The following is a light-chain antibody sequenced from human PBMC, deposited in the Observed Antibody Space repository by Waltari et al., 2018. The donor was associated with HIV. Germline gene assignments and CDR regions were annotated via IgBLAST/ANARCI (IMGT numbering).Light chain of an antibody. CDR1: SGPTNYA. CDR2: INSDGSS. J-gene: IGLJ2*01. Sequence: QLVLTQSPSASASLTASVKLTCTLSSGPTNYAIARHQHRPEKGPRDLMRINSDGSSIKGDGIPDRFSGSSTGAERYLIISSLQSEDEADYYCQTWTTGIVLFGGGTKLTFL. CDR3: QTWTTGIVL. V-gene: IGLV4-69*01.